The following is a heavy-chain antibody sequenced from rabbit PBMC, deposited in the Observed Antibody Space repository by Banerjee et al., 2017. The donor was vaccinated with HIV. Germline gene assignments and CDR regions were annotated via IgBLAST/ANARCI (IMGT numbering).Heavy chain of an antibody. CDR3: ARDRDGDAGYGSLAL. Sequence: QEPLVESGGGLVQPEGSMTLTCKASGSDISSNAMSWVRPAPGKGLELIACIYSSNGDKWYASWVNGRFTISRSTSLNTVDLKMTSLTVADTATYFCARDRDGDAGYGSLALWGPGTLVTVS. CDR1: GSDISSNA. V-gene: IGHV1S47*01. J-gene: IGHJ6*01. CDR2: IYSSNGDK. D-gene: IGHD7-1*01.